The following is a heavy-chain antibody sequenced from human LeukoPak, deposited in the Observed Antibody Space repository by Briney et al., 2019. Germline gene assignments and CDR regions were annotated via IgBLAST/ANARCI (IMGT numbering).Heavy chain of an antibody. CDR1: GFTFSSFT. J-gene: IGHJ4*02. CDR2: ISSSSGSI. Sequence: GGSLRLSCAASGFTFSSFTMNWVRQAPGKGLEWISYISSSSGSIYYADSVKGRFTISRDNAKNSLYLQMNSLRAEDTAVYYCARDAYRGFDYWGQGTLVTVSS. D-gene: IGHD3-10*01. V-gene: IGHV3-48*04. CDR3: ARDAYRGFDY.